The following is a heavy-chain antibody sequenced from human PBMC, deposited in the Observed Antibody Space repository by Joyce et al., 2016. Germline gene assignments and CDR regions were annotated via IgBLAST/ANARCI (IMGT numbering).Heavy chain of an antibody. CDR3: ARDTARSTGYYYYGMDV. CDR2: INPSGGST. Sequence: QVQLVQSGAEVKKPGASVKVSCKASGYTFTNYYMHWVRQAPGQGLEWMGIINPSGGSTNSAQKFQGRDTITRDTSTSTVYMELSSLRSEDTAVYYCARDTARSTGYYYYGMDVWGQGTTVTVSS. J-gene: IGHJ6*02. D-gene: IGHD5-18*01. CDR1: GYTFTNYY. V-gene: IGHV1-46*01.